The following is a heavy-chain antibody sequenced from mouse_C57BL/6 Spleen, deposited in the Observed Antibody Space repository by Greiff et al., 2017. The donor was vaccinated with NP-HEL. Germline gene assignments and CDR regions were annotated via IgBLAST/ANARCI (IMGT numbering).Heavy chain of an antibody. J-gene: IGHJ4*01. CDR3: ARYLRSQGMDY. V-gene: IGHV7-3*01. CDR2: IRNKANGYTT. Sequence: EVHLVESGGGLVQPGGSLSLSCAASGFTFTDYYMSWVRQPPGKALEWLGFIRNKANGYTTEYSASVKGRFTISRDNSQSILYLQMNALRAEDSATYYCARYLRSQGMDYWGQGTSVTVSS. CDR1: GFTFTDYY.